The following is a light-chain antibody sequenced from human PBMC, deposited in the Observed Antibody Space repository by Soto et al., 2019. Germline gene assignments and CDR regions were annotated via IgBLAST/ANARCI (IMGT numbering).Light chain of an antibody. Sequence: EIVLTQSPATLSLSPGERATLSCRASQSFSSYLAWYQQKPGQAPRLLIYAASKRAAGIPARFSGRGSGTDFTLPISSLEPEDFAVYYCQQRSNWPPVITFGQGTRLEIK. CDR2: AAS. CDR1: QSFSSY. V-gene: IGKV3-11*01. J-gene: IGKJ5*01. CDR3: QQRSNWPPVIT.